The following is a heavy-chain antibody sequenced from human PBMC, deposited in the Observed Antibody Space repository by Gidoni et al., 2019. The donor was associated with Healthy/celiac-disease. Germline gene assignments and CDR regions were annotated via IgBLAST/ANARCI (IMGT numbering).Heavy chain of an antibody. J-gene: IGHJ4*02. CDR3: AKEGGDGYKGPFFDY. Sequence: QVQLVESGGGVVQPGRSLRLSCAASGFPFSSYGMHWVRQAPGKGLGWVAVISYDGSNKYYADSVKGRFTISRDNSKNTLYLKMNSLRAEDTAVYYCAKEGGDGYKGPFFDYWGQGTLVTVSS. D-gene: IGHD3-16*01. CDR2: ISYDGSNK. CDR1: GFPFSSYG. V-gene: IGHV3-30*18.